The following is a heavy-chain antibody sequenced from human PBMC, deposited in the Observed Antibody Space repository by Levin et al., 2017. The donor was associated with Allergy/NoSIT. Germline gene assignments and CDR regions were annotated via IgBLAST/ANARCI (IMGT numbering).Heavy chain of an antibody. D-gene: IGHD4-11*01. CDR2: ISGSGGST. CDR1: GFTFSSYA. J-gene: IGHJ4*02. Sequence: GESLKISCAASGFTFSSYAMSWVRQAPGKGLEWVSAISGSGGSTYYADSVKGRFTISRDNSKNTLYLQMNSLRAEDTAVYYCARGFLMTTVTPIDYWGQGTLVTVSS. V-gene: IGHV3-23*01. CDR3: ARGFLMTTVTPIDY.